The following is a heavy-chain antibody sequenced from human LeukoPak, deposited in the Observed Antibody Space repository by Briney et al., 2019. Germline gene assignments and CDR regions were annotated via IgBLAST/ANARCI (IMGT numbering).Heavy chain of an antibody. D-gene: IGHD6-13*01. V-gene: IGHV4-39*01. CDR2: IYYSGST. J-gene: IGHJ6*03. Sequence: SETLSLTCTVSGGSISSSSYYWGWIRQPPGKGLEWIGSIYYSGSTYYNPSLKSRVTISVDTSKNQFSLKLSSVTAADTAVYDCARHSQIDSSWLYSYMDVWGKGTTVTVSS. CDR1: GGSISSSSYY. CDR3: ARHSQIDSSWLYSYMDV.